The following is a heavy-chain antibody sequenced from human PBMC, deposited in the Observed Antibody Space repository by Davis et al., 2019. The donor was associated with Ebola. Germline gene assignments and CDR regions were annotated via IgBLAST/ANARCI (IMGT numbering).Heavy chain of an antibody. CDR1: GFTFSSYW. CDR2: INSDGSST. V-gene: IGHV3-74*01. D-gene: IGHD6-6*01. Sequence: GESLKISCAASGFTFSSYWMHWVRQAPGKGLVWVSRINSDGSSTSYADSVKGRFTISRDNSKNTLYLQMNSLRAEDTAVYYCARSSSSPNPEYYYYYYMDVWGKGTTVTVSS. J-gene: IGHJ6*03. CDR3: ARSSSSPNPEYYYYYYMDV.